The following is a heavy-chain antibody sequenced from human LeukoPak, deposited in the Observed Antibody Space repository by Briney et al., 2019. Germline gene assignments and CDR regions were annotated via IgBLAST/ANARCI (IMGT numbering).Heavy chain of an antibody. D-gene: IGHD3-3*01. J-gene: IGHJ5*02. Sequence: SETLSLTCTVSGGSISSSSYYWGWVRQPPGKGLEWIGSIYYSGSTYYNPSLKSRVTISVDTSKNQFSLKLSSVTAADTAVYYCARPIYDFWSGYHIDSISDWFDPWGQEPWSPSPQ. CDR2: IYYSGST. CDR1: GGSISSSSYY. CDR3: ARPIYDFWSGYHIDSISDWFDP. V-gene: IGHV4-39*01.